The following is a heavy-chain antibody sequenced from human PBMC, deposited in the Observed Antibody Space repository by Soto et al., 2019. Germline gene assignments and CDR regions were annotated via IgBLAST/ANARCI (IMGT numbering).Heavy chain of an antibody. CDR2: INHSGST. CDR3: ARDLRSTVTTGY. Sequence: SETLSLTCAVYGGSFSGYYWSWIRQPPGKGLEWIGEINHSGSTNYNPSLKSRVTISVDTSKNQFSLKLSSVTAADTAVYYCARDLRSTVTTGYWRQGTLVTVSS. V-gene: IGHV4-34*01. CDR1: GGSFSGYY. D-gene: IGHD4-17*01. J-gene: IGHJ4*02.